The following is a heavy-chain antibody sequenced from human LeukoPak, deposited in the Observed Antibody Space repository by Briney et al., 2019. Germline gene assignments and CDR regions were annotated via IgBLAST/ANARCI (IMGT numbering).Heavy chain of an antibody. J-gene: IGHJ5*02. D-gene: IGHD3-10*01. CDR2: IYTSGST. Sequence: SETLSLTCTVSGGSISSSTYYWGWIRQPPGKGLEWIGRIYTSGSTNYNPSLKSRVTMSVDTSKNQFSLKLSSVTAADTAVYYCARARTMTMVRRVMTHNWFDPWGQGTLVTVSS. CDR3: ARARTMTMVRRVMTHNWFDP. CDR1: GGSISSSTYY. V-gene: IGHV4-39*07.